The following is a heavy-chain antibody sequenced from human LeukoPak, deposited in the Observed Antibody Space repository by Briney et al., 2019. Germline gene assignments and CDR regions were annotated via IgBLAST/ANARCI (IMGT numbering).Heavy chain of an antibody. Sequence: GGSLRLSCAASGFTFSNYGMHWVRQAPDKGLEWVAVISYDGSNKYYADSVKGRFTISRDNSKNTVYLQMNSLRTEDTAVYYCARSLTMVRAYDYWGQGTLVTVSS. CDR3: ARSLTMVRAYDY. J-gene: IGHJ4*02. V-gene: IGHV3-30*03. CDR2: ISYDGSNK. CDR1: GFTFSNYG. D-gene: IGHD3-10*01.